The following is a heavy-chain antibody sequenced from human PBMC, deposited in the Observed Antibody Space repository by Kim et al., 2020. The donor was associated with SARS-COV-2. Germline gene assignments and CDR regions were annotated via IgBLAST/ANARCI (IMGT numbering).Heavy chain of an antibody. CDR1: GGTFSSYA. Sequence: SVKVSCKASGGTFSSYAISWVRQAPGQGLEWMGGIIPIFGTANYAQKFQGRVTITADESTSTAYIELSSLRSEDTAVYYCARGPLEIVATIAGWFDPWGQGTLVTVSS. D-gene: IGHD5-12*01. V-gene: IGHV1-69*13. CDR2: IIPIFGTA. J-gene: IGHJ5*02. CDR3: ARGPLEIVATIAGWFDP.